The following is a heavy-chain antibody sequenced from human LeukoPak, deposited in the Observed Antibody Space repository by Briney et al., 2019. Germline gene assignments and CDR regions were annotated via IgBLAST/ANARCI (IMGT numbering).Heavy chain of an antibody. CDR1: GFTFNNAR. CDR3: TTFLSFTNFDY. J-gene: IGHJ4*02. V-gene: IGHV3-15*01. Sequence: GGSLRLSCAASGFTFNNARMSWVRQAPGEGLEWVGRITSKTDGGTIDYAAPVKGRFTISRDDSTNTLYLQMNSLKTEDTAVYYCTTFLSFTNFDYWGQGTLVTVSS. D-gene: IGHD2/OR15-2a*01. CDR2: ITSKTDGGTI.